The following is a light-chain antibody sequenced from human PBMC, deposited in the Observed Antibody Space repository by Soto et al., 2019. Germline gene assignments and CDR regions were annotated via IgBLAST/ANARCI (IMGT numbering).Light chain of an antibody. CDR1: QSVSSNY. CDR2: GAS. Sequence: IVLTQSPGTLSLSPGERATLSCRASQSVSSNYLAWYQQKPGQAPRLLIYGASSRATGIPDRFSGSGFGTDFTLTISRLEPEDFAVFYCQQYGTSPVTFGQGTRLEIK. V-gene: IGKV3-20*01. J-gene: IGKJ5*01. CDR3: QQYGTSPVT.